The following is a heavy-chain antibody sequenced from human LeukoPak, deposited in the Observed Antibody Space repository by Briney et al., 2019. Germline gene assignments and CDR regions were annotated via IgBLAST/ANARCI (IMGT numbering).Heavy chain of an antibody. J-gene: IGHJ5*02. D-gene: IGHD6-6*01. CDR1: GYTFTSYY. Sequence: ASVKVSCKASGYTFTSYYMHWVRQAPGQGLEWMGWINPNSGGTNYAQKFQGRVTMTRDTSISTAYMELSRLRSDDTAVYYCARDLKQLAPDSNWFDPWGQGTLVTVSS. CDR3: ARDLKQLAPDSNWFDP. CDR2: INPNSGGT. V-gene: IGHV1-2*02.